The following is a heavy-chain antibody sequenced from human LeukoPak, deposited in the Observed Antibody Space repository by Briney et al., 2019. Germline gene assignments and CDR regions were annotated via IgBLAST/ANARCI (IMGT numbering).Heavy chain of an antibody. Sequence: GESLKISCNGSGYSFATYWIAWVRQMPGKGLEWMGDIYPRDSDTKYSLSFQGQVTISADTSLSTAYLQWSSLQSSDSAMYFCARRHSYCTASSCYLYLDTWGQGTLVTVSS. J-gene: IGHJ4*02. CDR1: GYSFATYW. D-gene: IGHD2-8*02. CDR3: ARRHSYCTASSCYLYLDT. CDR2: IYPRDSDT. V-gene: IGHV5-51*01.